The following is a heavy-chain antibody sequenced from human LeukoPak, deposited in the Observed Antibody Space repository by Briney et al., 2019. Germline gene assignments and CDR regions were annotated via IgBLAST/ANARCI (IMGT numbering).Heavy chain of an antibody. J-gene: IGHJ4*02. CDR1: GGSISSGDYY. CDR3: ARVTWTYFDY. D-gene: IGHD5-12*01. V-gene: IGHV4-30-4*01. Sequence: SETLSLTCTVSGGSISSGDYYWSWIRQPPGKGLEWIGYIYYSGSTYYNPPLKSRVTISVDTSKNQFSLKLSSVTAADTAVYYCARVTWTYFDYWGQGTLVTVSS. CDR2: IYYSGST.